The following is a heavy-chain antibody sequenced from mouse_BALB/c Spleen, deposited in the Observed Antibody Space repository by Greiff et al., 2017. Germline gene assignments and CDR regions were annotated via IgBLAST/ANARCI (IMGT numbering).Heavy chain of an antibody. J-gene: IGHJ3*01. V-gene: IGHV14-3*02. D-gene: IGHD2-4*01. Sequence: VQLQQSGAELVKPGASVKLSCTASGFNINDSYMHWVKQRPEQGLEWIGRIDPANGNTKYDPKFQGKATITADTSSNTAYLQLSSLTSEDTAVYYCAREGNDYPWFAYWGQGTLVTVSA. CDR2: IDPANGNT. CDR3: AREGNDYPWFAY. CDR1: GFNINDSY.